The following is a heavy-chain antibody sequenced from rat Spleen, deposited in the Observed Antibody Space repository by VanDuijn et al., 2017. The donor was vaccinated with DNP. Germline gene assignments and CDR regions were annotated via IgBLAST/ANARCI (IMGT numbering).Heavy chain of an antibody. CDR1: GFTFSNFP. D-gene: IGHD4-1*01. CDR3: ARGGHGGFDY. J-gene: IGHJ2*01. V-gene: IGHV5-7*01. CDR2: ISYDGSST. Sequence: EVQLVESGGGLVQPGRSLKLSCAASGFTFSNFPMAWVRQAPKKGLEWVATISYDGSSTYYRDSVKGRFTISRDNAKNTQYLQMDSLRSEDTATYYCARGGHGGFDYWGQGVMVTVSS.